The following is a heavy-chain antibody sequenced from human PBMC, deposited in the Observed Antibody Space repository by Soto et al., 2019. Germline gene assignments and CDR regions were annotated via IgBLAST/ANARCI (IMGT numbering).Heavy chain of an antibody. V-gene: IGHV1-69*02. Sequence: ASVKVSCKASGGTFSSYTISWVRQAPGQGLEWMGRIIPILGIANYAQKFQGGVTVTADKSTSTAYMELSSLRSEDTAVYYCARGQIVVVANDAFDIWGQGTMVTVSS. D-gene: IGHD3-22*01. CDR3: ARGQIVVVANDAFDI. CDR1: GGTFSSYT. CDR2: IIPILGIA. J-gene: IGHJ3*02.